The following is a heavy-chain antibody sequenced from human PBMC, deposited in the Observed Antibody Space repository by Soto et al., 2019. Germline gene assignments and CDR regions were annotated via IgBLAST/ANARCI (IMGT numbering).Heavy chain of an antibody. J-gene: IGHJ4*02. D-gene: IGHD6-6*01. Sequence: PSETLSLTCTVSGGSISSYYWSWIRQPPGKGLEWIGYIYYSGSTNYNPSLKSRVTISVDTSKNQFSLKLSSVTAADTAVYYCARLVSRAARPSATIDYWGQGTLVTVSS. V-gene: IGHV4-59*08. CDR1: GGSISSYY. CDR3: ARLVSRAARPSATIDY. CDR2: IYYSGST.